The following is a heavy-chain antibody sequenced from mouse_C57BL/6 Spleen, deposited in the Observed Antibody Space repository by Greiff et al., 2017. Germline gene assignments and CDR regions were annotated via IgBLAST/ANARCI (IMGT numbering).Heavy chain of an antibody. CDR1: GYTFTSYW. D-gene: IGHD1-1*01. V-gene: IGHV1-5*01. Sequence: VQLQQSGTVLARPGASVKISCKTSGYTFTSYWMHWVQQRPGQGLEWIGAIYPGNSDTSYNQKFKGKAKLTAVTSASTAYMELSSLTNEDSAVDYCTRATVVATDWYFDVWGTGTTVTVSS. CDR3: TRATVVATDWYFDV. J-gene: IGHJ1*03. CDR2: IYPGNSDT.